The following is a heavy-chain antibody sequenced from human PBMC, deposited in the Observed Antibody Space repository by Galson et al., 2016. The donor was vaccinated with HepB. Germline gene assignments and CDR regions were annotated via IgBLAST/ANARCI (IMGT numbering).Heavy chain of an antibody. D-gene: IGHD6-13*01. CDR2: IKSRTDGGTT. V-gene: IGHV3-15*07. J-gene: IGHJ4*02. Sequence: SLRLSCAVSGVTMSDYWMNWVRQAPGKGLEWVGQIKSRTDGGTTEYGAPVNGRFTISRDDSENTVYLQMNNLKTDDTAVYYCTTKGGISWPPYWGQGTLVIVSS. CDR3: TTKGGISWPPY. CDR1: GVTMSDYW.